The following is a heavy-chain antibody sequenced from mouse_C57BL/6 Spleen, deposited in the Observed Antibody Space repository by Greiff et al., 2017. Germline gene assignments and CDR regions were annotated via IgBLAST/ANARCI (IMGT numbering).Heavy chain of an antibody. D-gene: IGHD1-1*01. Sequence: VQLQQSGAELVRPGTSVKMSCKASGYTFTNYWIGWVKQRPGHGLEWIGDIYPGGGYTNYNEKFKGKATLTADNSSSTAFMQFSSLTSEDSAIYYCAREGGSSYDYAMDYWGQGTSVTVSS. J-gene: IGHJ4*01. V-gene: IGHV1-63*01. CDR3: AREGGSSYDYAMDY. CDR2: IYPGGGYT. CDR1: GYTFTNYW.